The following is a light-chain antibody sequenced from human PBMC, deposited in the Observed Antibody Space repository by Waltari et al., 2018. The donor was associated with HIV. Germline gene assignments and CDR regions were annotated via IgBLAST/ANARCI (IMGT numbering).Light chain of an antibody. CDR3: QQRSNWPRLT. CDR2: DAS. CDR1: QSVSSY. J-gene: IGKJ4*01. Sequence: EIVLTQSPATLSLSRGERATLSCRASQSVSSYLAWYQQKPGQAPRLLIYDASNRATAIPARFSGSGSGTYFTLTISSLEPEDFAVYYCQQRSNWPRLTFGGGTKVEIK. V-gene: IGKV3-11*01.